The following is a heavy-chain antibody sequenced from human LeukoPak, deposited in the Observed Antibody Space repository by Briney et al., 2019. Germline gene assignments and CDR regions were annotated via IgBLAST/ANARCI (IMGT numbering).Heavy chain of an antibody. V-gene: IGHV3-30*03. D-gene: IGHD5-24*01. J-gene: IGHJ4*02. CDR3: AIIQFWPTGSLD. CDR1: GFTFSSYE. CDR2: IAYDGSNK. Sequence: GGSLRLSCAASGFTFSSYEMNWVRQAPGKGLEWVAVIAYDGSNKYYGDSVKGRFTISRDNSKNTLYLQMNTLRAEDTAVYYCAIIQFWPTGSLDWGQGTLVTVSS.